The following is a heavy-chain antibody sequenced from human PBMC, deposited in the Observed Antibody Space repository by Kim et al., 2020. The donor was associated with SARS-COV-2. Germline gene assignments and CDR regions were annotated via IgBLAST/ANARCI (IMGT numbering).Heavy chain of an antibody. CDR2: IYPGDSDT. V-gene: IGHV5-51*01. J-gene: IGHJ2*01. CDR3: ARQRGGVWQQLPRPLDWYFDL. CDR1: GYSFTSYW. Sequence: GESLKISCKGSGYSFTSYWIGWVRQMPGKGLEWMGIIYPGDSDTRYSPSFQGQVTISADKSISTAYLQWSSLKASDTAMYYCARQRGGVWQQLPRPLDWYFDLWGRGTLVTVSS. D-gene: IGHD6-13*01.